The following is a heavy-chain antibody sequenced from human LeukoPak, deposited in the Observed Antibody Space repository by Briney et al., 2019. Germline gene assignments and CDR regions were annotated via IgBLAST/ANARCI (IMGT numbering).Heavy chain of an antibody. CDR3: AKDTSGALYRGYYPDY. Sequence: GGSLRLSCAASGFTFSSYGMHWVRQAPGKGLEWVAVISSDGSYKYYADSVKGRFTISRDNSKNTLFLQMIGLRAEDAAVYYCAKDTSGALYRGYYPDYWGQGTLVTVSS. J-gene: IGHJ4*02. V-gene: IGHV3-30*18. CDR2: ISSDGSYK. D-gene: IGHD3-22*01. CDR1: GFTFSSYG.